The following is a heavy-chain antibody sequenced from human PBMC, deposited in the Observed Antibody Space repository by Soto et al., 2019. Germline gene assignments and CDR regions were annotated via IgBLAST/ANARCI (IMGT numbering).Heavy chain of an antibody. CDR2: INHSGST. Sequence: QVQLQQWGAGLLKPSETLSLTCAVYGGSFSGYYWSWIRQPPGKGLEWIGEINHSGSTNYNPSLKSRVTISVDTSKNQFSLKLSSVTAADTAVYYCARVVSRYFDWLSRGEYFDYWGQGTLVTVPS. CDR3: ARVVSRYFDWLSRGEYFDY. J-gene: IGHJ4*02. D-gene: IGHD3-9*01. CDR1: GGSFSGYY. V-gene: IGHV4-34*01.